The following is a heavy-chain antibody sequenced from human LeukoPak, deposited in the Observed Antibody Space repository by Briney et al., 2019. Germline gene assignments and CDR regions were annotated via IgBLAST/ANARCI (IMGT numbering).Heavy chain of an antibody. CDR1: GYSISSGYS. V-gene: IGHV4-38-2*01. J-gene: IGHJ4*02. D-gene: IGHD1-26*01. CDR2: IHHSGST. CDR3: ARSGSLDY. Sequence: SETLSLTCSVSGYSISSGYSWGWIRQPPGKGLQWIGSIHHSGSTDYNPSLKSRVTISVDTSKNQFSLKLSSVTAADTAVYYCARSGSLDYWGQGTLVTVS.